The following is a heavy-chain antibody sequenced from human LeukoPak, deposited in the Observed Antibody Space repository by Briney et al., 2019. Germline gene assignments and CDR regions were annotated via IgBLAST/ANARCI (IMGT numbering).Heavy chain of an antibody. Sequence: ASVKVSFTASGYTFTSYYMHWVRQAPGQGLEWMGIINPSGGSTSYAQKFQGRVTMTRDTSTSTVYMELSSLRSEDTAVYYCARDVDYGDYPYYFDYWGQGTLVTVSS. CDR1: GYTFTSYY. CDR3: ARDVDYGDYPYYFDY. J-gene: IGHJ4*02. V-gene: IGHV1-46*01. D-gene: IGHD4-17*01. CDR2: INPSGGST.